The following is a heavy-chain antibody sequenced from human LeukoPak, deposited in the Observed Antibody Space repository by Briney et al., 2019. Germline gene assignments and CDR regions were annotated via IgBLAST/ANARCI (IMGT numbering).Heavy chain of an antibody. V-gene: IGHV3-7*01. CDR3: ARVTITMVRGVKESNYYYYMDV. CDR2: IKQDGSEK. Sequence: GGSLRLSCAASGFTFSSYWMSWVRQAPGKGLEWVANIKQDGSEKYYVDSVKGRFTISRDNAKNSLYLQMNSLRAEDTAVYYCARVTITMVRGVKESNYYYYMDVWGKGTTVTISS. D-gene: IGHD3-10*01. CDR1: GFTFSSYW. J-gene: IGHJ6*03.